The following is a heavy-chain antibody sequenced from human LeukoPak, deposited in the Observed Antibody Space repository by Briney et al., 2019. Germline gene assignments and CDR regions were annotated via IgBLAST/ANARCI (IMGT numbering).Heavy chain of an antibody. D-gene: IGHD2-2*01. J-gene: IGHJ3*02. Sequence: GGSLRLSCAASGFTFSNYAMSWVRQVPGRGLEWVSRINSDGSSTSYADSVKGRFTISRDNAKNTLYLQMNSLRAEDTAVYYCAREGIVVVPAAPFDIWGQGTMVTVSS. CDR3: AREGIVVVPAAPFDI. V-gene: IGHV3-74*01. CDR2: INSDGSST. CDR1: GFTFSNYA.